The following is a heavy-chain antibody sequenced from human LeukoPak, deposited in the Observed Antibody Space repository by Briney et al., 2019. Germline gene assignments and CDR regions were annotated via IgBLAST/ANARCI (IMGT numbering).Heavy chain of an antibody. V-gene: IGHV4-34*01. CDR3: ARVSGYCSDGVCRFDY. CDR2: IDDSGTT. J-gene: IGHJ4*02. CDR1: GGSSIGYS. Sequence: SETLSLTCAVYGGSSIGYSWSWVRQPPGKGLEWIGEIDDSGTTNYRPSLKSRVTISVDTSKNRLSLKVTSVTAADTAVYYCARVSGYCSDGVCRFDYWGQGTLVTVSS. D-gene: IGHD2-8*01.